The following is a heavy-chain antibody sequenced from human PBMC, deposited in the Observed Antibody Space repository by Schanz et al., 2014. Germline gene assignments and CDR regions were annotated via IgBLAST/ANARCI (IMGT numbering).Heavy chain of an antibody. Sequence: EVQLVESGGGLVQPGGSLRLSCAASGFTVSNNYMSWVRQAPGKELECVSIIYSDGSTYYVDSVKGRFIISRDNSKNTVYLQMNSLRAEDTAVYYCARDPGGTKTHGLWGQGTLVTVSS. V-gene: IGHV3-66*01. J-gene: IGHJ4*02. CDR1: GFTVSNNY. CDR3: ARDPGGTKTHGL. CDR2: IYSDGST. D-gene: IGHD2-15*01.